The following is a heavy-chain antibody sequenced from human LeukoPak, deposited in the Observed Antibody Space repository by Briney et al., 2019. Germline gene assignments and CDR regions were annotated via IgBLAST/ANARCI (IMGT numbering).Heavy chain of an antibody. Sequence: SVKVSCKASGGTFSSYAISWVRQAPGQGLEWMGGIISIFGTANYAQKFQGRVTITADESTSTAYMELSSLRSEDTAVYYCARGFIVGATGGFDPWGQGTLVTVSS. CDR2: IISIFGTA. D-gene: IGHD1-26*01. CDR1: GGTFSSYA. CDR3: ARGFIVGATGGFDP. V-gene: IGHV1-69*13. J-gene: IGHJ5*02.